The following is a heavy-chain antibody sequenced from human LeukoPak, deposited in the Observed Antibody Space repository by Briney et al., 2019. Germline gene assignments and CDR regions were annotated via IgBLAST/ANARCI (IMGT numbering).Heavy chain of an antibody. CDR3: ARDGYSSGWYVGWFDP. J-gene: IGHJ5*02. CDR1: GFTFSSYA. CDR2: ISYDGSNK. Sequence: PGGSLILSCAASGFTFSSYAMHWVRQAPGKGLEWVAVISYDGSNKYYADSVKGRFTISRDNSKNTLYLQMNSLRAEGTAVYYCARDGYSSGWYVGWFDPWGQGTLVTVSS. V-gene: IGHV3-30*04. D-gene: IGHD6-19*01.